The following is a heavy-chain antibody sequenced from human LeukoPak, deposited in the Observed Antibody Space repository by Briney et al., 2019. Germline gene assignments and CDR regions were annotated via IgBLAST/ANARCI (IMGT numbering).Heavy chain of an antibody. CDR3: ARPYGSGSYYFDY. CDR1: GGSFSGYY. V-gene: IGHV4-34*01. D-gene: IGHD3-10*01. Sequence: SETLSLTCAVYGGSFSGYYWSWIRQPLGKGLEWIGETNHSGSTNYNPSLKSRVTISVDTSKNQFSLKLSSVTAADTAVYYCARPYGSGSYYFDYWGQGTLVTVSS. J-gene: IGHJ4*02. CDR2: TNHSGST.